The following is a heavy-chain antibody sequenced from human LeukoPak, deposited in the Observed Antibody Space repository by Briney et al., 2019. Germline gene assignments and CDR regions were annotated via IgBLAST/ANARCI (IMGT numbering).Heavy chain of an antibody. Sequence: GGSLRLSCAASGFTFSSYWMSWVRQAPGKGLEWVANIKQDGSEKYYVDSVKGRFTISRDNSKNTLYLQMNSLGAEDTAVYYCAKGIAASPFDYWGQGTLVTVSS. CDR3: AKGIAASPFDY. V-gene: IGHV3-7*03. D-gene: IGHD6-13*01. CDR1: GFTFSSYW. CDR2: IKQDGSEK. J-gene: IGHJ4*02.